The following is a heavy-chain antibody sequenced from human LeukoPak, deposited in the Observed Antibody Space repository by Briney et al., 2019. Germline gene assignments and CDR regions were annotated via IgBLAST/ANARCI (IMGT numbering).Heavy chain of an antibody. Sequence: SETLSLTCTVSGGSISSGGYYWSWIRQHPGKGLEWIGYIYYSGSTYYNPSLKSRVTISVDTSKNQFSLKLSSVTAADTAVYYCARVGSDILTGCGAFDTWGQGTMVTVSS. CDR2: IYYSGST. CDR1: GGSISSGGYY. V-gene: IGHV4-31*03. CDR3: ARVGSDILTGCGAFDT. J-gene: IGHJ3*02. D-gene: IGHD3-9*01.